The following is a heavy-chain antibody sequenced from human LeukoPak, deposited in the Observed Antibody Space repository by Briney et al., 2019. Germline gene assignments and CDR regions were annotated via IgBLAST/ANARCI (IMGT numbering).Heavy chain of an antibody. CDR3: ARGEQQLVLYYYYMDV. CDR2: INPNSGGT. D-gene: IGHD6-13*01. J-gene: IGHJ6*03. CDR1: GYTFTGYY. V-gene: IGHV1-2*02. Sequence: VSVKVSCKASGYTFTGYYMHWVRQAPGQGLEWMGWINPNSGGTNYAQKFQGRVTMTRDTSISTAYMELSRLRSDDTAVYYCARGEQQLVLYYYYMDVWGKGTTVTVSS.